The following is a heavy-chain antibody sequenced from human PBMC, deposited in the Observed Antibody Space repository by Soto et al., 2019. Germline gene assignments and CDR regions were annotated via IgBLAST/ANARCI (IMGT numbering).Heavy chain of an antibody. V-gene: IGHV1-18*01. CDR2: ISAYNGNT. Sequence: GASVKVSCKASGYTFTSYGISWVRQAPGQGLEWMGWISAYNGNTNYAQKLQGRVTMTTDTSTSTAYMELRSLRSDDTAVYYCATTGGYCSSTSCYRGFDYWGQGTLVTVSS. CDR1: GYTFTSYG. CDR3: ATTGGYCSSTSCYRGFDY. D-gene: IGHD2-2*02. J-gene: IGHJ4*02.